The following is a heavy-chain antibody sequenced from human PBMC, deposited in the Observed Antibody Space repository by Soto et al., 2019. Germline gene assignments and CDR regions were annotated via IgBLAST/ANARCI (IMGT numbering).Heavy chain of an antibody. Sequence: GGSLRLSCAASGFTFSSYGMHWVRQAPGKGLEWVAVISYDGSNKYYADSVKGRFTISRDNSKNTLYLQMNSLRAEDTAVYYCAKDRCRDYYDSSGYTYYFDYWGQGTPVTVSS. J-gene: IGHJ4*02. V-gene: IGHV3-30*18. D-gene: IGHD3-22*01. CDR2: ISYDGSNK. CDR1: GFTFSSYG. CDR3: AKDRCRDYYDSSGYTYYFDY.